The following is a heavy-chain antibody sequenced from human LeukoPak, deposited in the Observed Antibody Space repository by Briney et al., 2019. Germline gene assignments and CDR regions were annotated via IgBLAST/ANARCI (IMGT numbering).Heavy chain of an antibody. Sequence: SQTLSLTCTVSGTSISSSGYSWNWIRQPPGKGLEWIGYVFYSGTFHYNSSLKSRVTISLDTSTNQFSLRLNSVTAADTAVYYCARGFFPLLSVAGFDYWGQGTLVTVSS. V-gene: IGHV4-30-4*07. D-gene: IGHD6-19*01. J-gene: IGHJ4*02. CDR2: VFYSGTF. CDR3: ARGFFPLLSVAGFDY. CDR1: GTSISSSGYS.